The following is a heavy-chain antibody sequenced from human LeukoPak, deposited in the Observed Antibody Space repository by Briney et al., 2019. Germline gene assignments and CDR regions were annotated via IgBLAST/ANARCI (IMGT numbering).Heavy chain of an antibody. CDR1: GYTFTSYD. D-gene: IGHD6-19*01. Sequence: ASVKVSCKASGYTFTSYDINWVRQATGQGLEWMGWMNPNSGNTGYAQKFQGRVTITRNTSISTAYMELSSLRSEDTAVYYCARGPIAVAGTGFDYWGQGTLVTVSS. V-gene: IGHV1-8*03. CDR3: ARGPIAVAGTGFDY. CDR2: MNPNSGNT. J-gene: IGHJ4*02.